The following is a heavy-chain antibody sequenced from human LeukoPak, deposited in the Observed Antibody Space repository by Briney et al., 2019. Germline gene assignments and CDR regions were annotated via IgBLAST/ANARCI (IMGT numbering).Heavy chain of an antibody. J-gene: IGHJ4*02. CDR2: INPNSGVA. CDR1: GYTFTDYY. CDR3: ARDRVGCSSSMSCLFDY. D-gene: IGHD2-2*01. Sequence: ASVKVSCKASGYTFTDYYMHWVRQAPGQGLEWMGRINPNSGVANYAQNFQGRVTMTRDTSISTAYMELSRLRSDDTAVYYCARDRVGCSSSMSCLFDYWGQGTLVTVSS. V-gene: IGHV1-2*06.